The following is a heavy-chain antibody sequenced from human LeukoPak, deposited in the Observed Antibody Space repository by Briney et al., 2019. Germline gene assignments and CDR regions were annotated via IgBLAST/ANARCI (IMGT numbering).Heavy chain of an antibody. J-gene: IGHJ6*03. CDR2: ISAYNGNT. Sequence: PQASVKVSCKASGYTFTSYYMHWVRQAPGQGLEWMGWISAYNGNTNYAQKLQGRVTMTTDTSTSTAYMELRSLRSDDTAVYYCARSEQFPYYMDVWGKGTTVTVSS. CDR3: ARSEQFPYYMDV. CDR1: GYTFTSYY. V-gene: IGHV1-18*04. D-gene: IGHD6-19*01.